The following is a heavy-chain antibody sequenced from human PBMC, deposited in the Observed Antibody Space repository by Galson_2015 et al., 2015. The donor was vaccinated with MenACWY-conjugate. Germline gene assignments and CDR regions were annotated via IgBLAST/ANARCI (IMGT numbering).Heavy chain of an antibody. V-gene: IGHV3-73*01. CDR2: IRSKANSYAT. CDR1: GFTFSGSA. J-gene: IGHJ3*02. Sequence: LRLSCAASGFTFSGSAMHWVRQASGKGLEWVGRIRSKANSYATAYAASVKGRFTISRDDSKNTAYLQMNSLKTEDTAVYYCTRLSSRYYDSSGPPDALDIWGQGTMVTVSS. CDR3: TRLSSRYYDSSGPPDALDI. D-gene: IGHD3-22*01.